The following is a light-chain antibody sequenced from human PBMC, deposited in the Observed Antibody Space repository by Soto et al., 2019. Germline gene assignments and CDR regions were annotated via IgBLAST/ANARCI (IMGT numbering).Light chain of an antibody. Sequence: QSALTQPASVSGSPGQSITISCTGTSSDVGDYPYVSWYQQHPGEVPKLIIYEVTNRPSGVTSRFSGSKSENTASLTISGLQAEDEADYYCSSYSATNTLVFGGGTKVT. CDR3: SSYSATNTLV. J-gene: IGLJ1*01. CDR1: SSDVGDYPY. CDR2: EVT. V-gene: IGLV2-14*01.